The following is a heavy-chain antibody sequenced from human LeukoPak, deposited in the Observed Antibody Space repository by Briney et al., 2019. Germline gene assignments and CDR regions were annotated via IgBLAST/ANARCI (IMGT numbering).Heavy chain of an antibody. D-gene: IGHD2-15*01. CDR1: GFTFSSYS. J-gene: IGHJ4*02. V-gene: IGHV3-30*03. CDR3: ARDPSPDIVVVVAATRAY. Sequence: GGSLRLSCAASGFTFSSYSMNWVRQAPGKGLEWVAVISYDGSNKYYADSVKGRFTISRDNSKNTLYLQMNSLRAEDTAVYYCARDPSPDIVVVVAATRAYWGQGTLVTVSS. CDR2: ISYDGSNK.